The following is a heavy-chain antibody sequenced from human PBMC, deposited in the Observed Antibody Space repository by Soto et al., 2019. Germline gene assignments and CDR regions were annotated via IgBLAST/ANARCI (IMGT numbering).Heavy chain of an antibody. D-gene: IGHD3-10*01. CDR3: ATGLLSPGFHYFYYYGMDV. V-gene: IGHV1-3*01. Sequence: ASVKASSKASRYNFTSYTIQWVRQAPEQRLESMGSIHAGNGNTKYSHKFQGRVTLTWDTSASPAYMELSSLRSDDTALYYRATGLLSPGFHYFYYYGMDVWGQGTSVTVSS. J-gene: IGHJ6*02. CDR2: IHAGNGNT. CDR1: RYNFTSYT.